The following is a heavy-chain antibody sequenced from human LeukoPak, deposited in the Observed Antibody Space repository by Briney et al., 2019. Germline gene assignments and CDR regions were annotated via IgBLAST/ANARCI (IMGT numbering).Heavy chain of an antibody. CDR2: IKQDGSEK. D-gene: IGHD6-19*01. CDR1: GFTFRNYW. J-gene: IGHJ4*02. Sequence: GGSLRLSCAVSGFTFRNYWMSWVRQAPGKGLEWVANIKQDGSEKNYEDSVKGRFTISRDNAKNSLYLQMNSLRVEDTAVYYCARLEQWLTPYWGQGTLVTVSS. V-gene: IGHV3-7*01. CDR3: ARLEQWLTPY.